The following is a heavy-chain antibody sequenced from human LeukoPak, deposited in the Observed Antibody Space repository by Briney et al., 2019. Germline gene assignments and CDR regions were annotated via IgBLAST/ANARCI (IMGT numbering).Heavy chain of an antibody. CDR2: IYYSGST. CDR1: GGSISSGGYY. J-gene: IGHJ4*02. Sequence: SQTLSLTCTVSGGSISSGGYYWSWIRQHPGKGLEWIGYIYYSGSTYYNPSLKSRVSISVDTSKSQFSLRLTSVTAADTAVYYCARTPAPIFYFDYWARESWSPSPQ. CDR3: ARTPAPIFYFDY. D-gene: IGHD2-2*01. V-gene: IGHV4-31*03.